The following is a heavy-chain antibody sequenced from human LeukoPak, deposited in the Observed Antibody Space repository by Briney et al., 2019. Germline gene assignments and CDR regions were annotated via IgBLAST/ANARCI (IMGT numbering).Heavy chain of an antibody. J-gene: IGHJ3*02. Sequence: PGGSLRLSCAASGFTFSSYAMSWVRQAPGKGLEWVSAISGSGGSTYYADSVKGRFTISRDNSKNTLYLQMNSLRAEDTAVYYCAKEGGSSWYSSYAFDIWGQGTMVTVSS. CDR1: GFTFSSYA. D-gene: IGHD6-13*01. CDR3: AKEGGSSWYSSYAFDI. CDR2: ISGSGGST. V-gene: IGHV3-23*01.